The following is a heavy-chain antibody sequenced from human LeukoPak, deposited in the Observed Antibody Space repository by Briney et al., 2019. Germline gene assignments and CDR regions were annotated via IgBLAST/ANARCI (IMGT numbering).Heavy chain of an antibody. J-gene: IGHJ4*02. CDR1: GYTFTGYY. CDR3: ARGRVVPATYFDY. D-gene: IGHD2-2*01. Sequence: ASVKVSCKASGYTFTGYYMHWVRRAPGQGLEWMGWINPNSGGTNYAQKFQGRVTMTRDTSISTAYMELSRLRSDDTAVYYCARGRVVPATYFDYWGQGTLVTVSS. CDR2: INPNSGGT. V-gene: IGHV1-2*02.